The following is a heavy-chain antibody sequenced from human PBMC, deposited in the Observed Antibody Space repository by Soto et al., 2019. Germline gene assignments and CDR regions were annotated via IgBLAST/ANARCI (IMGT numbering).Heavy chain of an antibody. CDR2: IIPIFGTA. CDR1: GGTFSSYA. Sequence: QVQLVQSGAEVKKPGSSVKVSCKASGGTFSSYATSWVRQAPGQGLEWMGGIIPIFGTANYAQKFQGRVTITADESTSTAYMELSSLRSEDTAVYYCACIVVVPAAMGYYYYGMDVWGQGTTVTVSS. J-gene: IGHJ6*02. CDR3: ACIVVVPAAMGYYYYGMDV. D-gene: IGHD2-2*01. V-gene: IGHV1-69*01.